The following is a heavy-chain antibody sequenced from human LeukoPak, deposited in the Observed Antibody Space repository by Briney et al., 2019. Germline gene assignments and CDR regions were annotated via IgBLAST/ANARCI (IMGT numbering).Heavy chain of an antibody. Sequence: SETLSLTCTVSGGSISSYYWSWIRQPPGKGLEWIGYIYYSGSTNYSPSLKSRVTISVDTSKNQFSLKLSSVTAADTAVYYCARDKWGSGSSDYWGQGTLVTVSS. D-gene: IGHD1-26*01. CDR3: ARDKWGSGSSDY. V-gene: IGHV4-59*01. CDR1: GGSISSYY. J-gene: IGHJ4*02. CDR2: IYYSGST.